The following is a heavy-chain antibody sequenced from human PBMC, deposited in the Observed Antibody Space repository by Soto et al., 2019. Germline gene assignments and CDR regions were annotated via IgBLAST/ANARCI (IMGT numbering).Heavy chain of an antibody. CDR1: GGSFSGYY. V-gene: IGHV4-34*01. D-gene: IGHD2-21*02. CDR2: INHSGST. J-gene: IGHJ6*02. CDR3: ARDSTGCGGDCYEDYYYYGMDV. Sequence: QVQLQQRGAGLLKPSETLSLTCAVYGGSFSGYYWSWIRQPPGKGLEWIGEINHSGSTNYNPSLKSRVTISVDTSKNQFSLKLSAVTAADTAVYYWARDSTGCGGDCYEDYYYYGMDVWGQGTTVTVSS.